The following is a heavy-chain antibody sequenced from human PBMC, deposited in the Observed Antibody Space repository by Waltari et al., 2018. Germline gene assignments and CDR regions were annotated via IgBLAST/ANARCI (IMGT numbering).Heavy chain of an antibody. CDR2: VDPEDGVT. CDR3: AIQGVARSWLPNAFDN. J-gene: IGHJ3*02. Sequence: QVQLVQSGAEVTKPGASVTVSCTVSGYTLTDLSMHWVRQARGKGREWMGGVDPEDGVTIDAQTFQGRVTMTEDTSTDAAYMELCCLRPEDAAVYYCAIQGVARSWLPNAFDNWGQGTMVTVSS. V-gene: IGHV1-24*01. CDR1: GYTLTDLS. D-gene: IGHD6-13*01.